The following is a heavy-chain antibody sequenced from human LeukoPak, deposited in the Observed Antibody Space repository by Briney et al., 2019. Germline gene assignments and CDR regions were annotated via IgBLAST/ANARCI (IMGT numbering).Heavy chain of an antibody. CDR2: ISAYIGNT. CDR3: ARAWDCSSTTCYVYFDY. V-gene: IGHV1-18*01. Sequence: GASVKVSCKTSGYIFTTYGISWVRQAPGQGLEWIGWISAYIGNTNYAQKLQGRVTMTTDTSTSTAYMELRSLTSGDTAVYYCARAWDCSSTTCYVYFDYWGQGSLVTVSS. J-gene: IGHJ4*02. CDR1: GYIFTTYG. D-gene: IGHD2-2*01.